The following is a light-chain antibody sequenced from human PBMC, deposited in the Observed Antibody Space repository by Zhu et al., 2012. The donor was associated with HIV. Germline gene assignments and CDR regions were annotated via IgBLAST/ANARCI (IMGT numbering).Light chain of an antibody. CDR3: QQYNNWPPWT. J-gene: IGKJ1*01. Sequence: ETVLTQSPATLSVSPGERATLSCRASQSVNSNLAWYQQKPGQTPRLVIYDASTRATGIPARFSGSGSGTEFTLTISSMQSEDFAVYHCQQYNNWPPWTFGQGTKVEIK. V-gene: IGKV3-15*01. CDR1: QSVNSN. CDR2: DAS.